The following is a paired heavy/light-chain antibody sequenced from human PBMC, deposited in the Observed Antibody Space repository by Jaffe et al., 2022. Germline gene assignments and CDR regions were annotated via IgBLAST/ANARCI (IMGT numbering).Light chain of an antibody. V-gene: IGLV2-23*01. CDR3: CSYAGSSTV. Sequence: QSALTQPASVSGSPGQSITISCTGTSSDVGSYNLVSWYQQHPGKAPKLMIYEGSKRPSGVSNRFSGSKSGNTASLTISGLQAEDEADYYCCSYAGSSTVFGGGTKLTVL. CDR1: SSDVGSYNL. CDR2: EGS. J-gene: IGLJ2*01.
Heavy chain of an antibody. CDR3: ARVYRGEDYSNYEVYWNDLFPAFDI. J-gene: IGHJ3*02. D-gene: IGHD4-4*01. V-gene: IGHV3-20*01. Sequence: EVQLVESGGGVVRPGGSLRLSCAASGFTFDDYGMSWVRQAPGKGLEWVSGINWNGGSTGYADSVKGRFTISRDNAKNSLYLQMNSLRAEDTALYHCARVYRGEDYSNYEVYWNDLFPAFDIWGQGTMVTVSS. CDR2: INWNGGST. CDR1: GFTFDDYG.